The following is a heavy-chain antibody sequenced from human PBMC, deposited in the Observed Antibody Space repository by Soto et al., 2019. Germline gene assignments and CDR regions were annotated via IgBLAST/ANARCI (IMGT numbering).Heavy chain of an antibody. V-gene: IGHV4-59*01. CDR2: IYYTGDT. Sequence: PSETLSLTCTVSGGSINNYYWICIRHAPVRTLEWIVYIYYTGDTNYNPSLKRRVTMSVDTSKNQFSLQLTSMSDADTAVYYCARALKPREPLLNFDYWGQGTLVTVSS. CDR1: GGSINNYY. J-gene: IGHJ4*02. CDR3: ARALKPREPLLNFDY.